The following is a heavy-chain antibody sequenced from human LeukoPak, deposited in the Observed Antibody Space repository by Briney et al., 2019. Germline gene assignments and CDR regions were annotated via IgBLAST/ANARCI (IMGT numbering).Heavy chain of an antibody. J-gene: IGHJ6*03. V-gene: IGHV1-8*01. CDR3: ARALRFLVGDYYYMDV. CDR1: GNTFPSYD. Sequence: ASVRVSSRALGNTFPSYDINWGERATGQGLGGLGGMNPNSGNTGYAQKFQGRVTMTRNTSISTAYMELSSLRSEDTAVYYCARALRFLVGDYYYMDVWGKGTTVTVSS. D-gene: IGHD3-3*01. CDR2: MNPNSGNT.